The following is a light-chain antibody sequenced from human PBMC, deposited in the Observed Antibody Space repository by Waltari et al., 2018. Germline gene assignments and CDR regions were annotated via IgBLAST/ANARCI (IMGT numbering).Light chain of an antibody. J-gene: IGKJ2*01. Sequence: TVLTQSPATLSLSPGERATLSCRASQSIGSSSAWYQQKPGHPPRLLMFDASIRATGIPARFSGSGSGTDFTLTISSLEPEDLAVYYCQQRSNPPAYTFGQGTKVEIK. CDR1: QSIGSS. CDR2: DAS. V-gene: IGKV3-11*01. CDR3: QQRSNPPAYT.